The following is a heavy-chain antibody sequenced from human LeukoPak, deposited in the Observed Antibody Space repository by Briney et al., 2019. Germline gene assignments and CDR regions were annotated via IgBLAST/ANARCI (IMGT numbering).Heavy chain of an antibody. CDR2: ISYSGTT. D-gene: IGHD1-26*01. V-gene: IGHV4-59*01. Sequence: SETLSLTCTVSGDSITHYYWSWIRQPPGKGLEWIGYISYSGTTNYNPSLKSRVTISVDTSKNQFSLKLSSVTAADTAVYYCARGRYSGSYAGYWGQGTLVTVSS. CDR1: GDSITHYY. CDR3: ARGRYSGSYAGY. J-gene: IGHJ4*02.